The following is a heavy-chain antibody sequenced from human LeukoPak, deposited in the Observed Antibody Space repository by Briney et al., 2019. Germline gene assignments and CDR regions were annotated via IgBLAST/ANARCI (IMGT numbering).Heavy chain of an antibody. J-gene: IGHJ4*02. CDR3: ARAYDSSGSPYDY. CDR2: IIPILGIA. Sequence: GSSVKVSCKASGGTFSSYAISWVRQAPGQGLEWMGRIIPILGIANYAQKFQGRVTITADKSTSTAYMELSSLRSENTAVYYCARAYDSSGSPYDYWGQGTLVTVSS. CDR1: GGTFSSYA. D-gene: IGHD3-22*01. V-gene: IGHV1-69*04.